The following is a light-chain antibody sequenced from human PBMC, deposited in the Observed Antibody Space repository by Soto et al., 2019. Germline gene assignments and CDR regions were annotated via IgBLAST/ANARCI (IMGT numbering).Light chain of an antibody. CDR2: AAS. CDR1: QGISSY. J-gene: IGKJ3*01. V-gene: IGKV1-9*01. Sequence: DIQLTQSPSFLSASVGDRVTITCRASQGISSYLAWYQQKPGKAPKLLIYAASTLQSGVPSRFSGSGSGTEFALTVISLQPEDFASYYCQQLHSNPQFTFCPGTKVDIK. CDR3: QQLHSNPQFT.